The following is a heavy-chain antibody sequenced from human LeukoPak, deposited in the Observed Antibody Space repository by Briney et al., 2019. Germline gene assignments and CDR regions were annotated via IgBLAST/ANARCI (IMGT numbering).Heavy chain of an antibody. Sequence: PGGSLRLSCAASGFTFSFYAMSWVRQAPGKGLEWVSTISGSGSDTSYADSVRGRFTISRDNAKNSLYLQMNSLRAEDTAVYYCAREPITMVRGVSGIWHYYYYYYMDVWGKGTTVTISS. V-gene: IGHV3-23*01. CDR3: AREPITMVRGVSGIWHYYYYYYMDV. CDR2: ISGSGSDT. D-gene: IGHD3-10*01. CDR1: GFTFSFYA. J-gene: IGHJ6*03.